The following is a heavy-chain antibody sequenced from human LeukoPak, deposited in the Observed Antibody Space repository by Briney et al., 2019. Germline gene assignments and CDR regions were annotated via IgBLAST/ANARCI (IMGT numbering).Heavy chain of an antibody. D-gene: IGHD6-6*01. CDR3: ARVSGAARSFDY. CDR2: IYSCGST. V-gene: IGHV3-53*01. J-gene: IGHJ4*02. Sequence: PGGSLRLSCAASGFTVSSNYMSWVRQAPGKGLEWVSVIYSCGSTYYADSVKGRFTISRDNSKNTLYLQMNSLRAEDTAVYYCARVSGAARSFDYWGQGTLVTVSS. CDR1: GFTVSSNY.